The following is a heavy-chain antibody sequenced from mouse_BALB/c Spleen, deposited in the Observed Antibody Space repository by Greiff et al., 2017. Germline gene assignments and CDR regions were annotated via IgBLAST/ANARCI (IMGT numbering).Heavy chain of an antibody. V-gene: IGHV1-54*01. J-gene: IGHJ2*01. Sequence: QVQLKQSGAELVRPGTSVKVSCKASGYAFTNYLIEWVKQRPGQGLEWIGVINPGSGGTNYNEKFKGKATLTADKTSSSAYMQLSSLTSDDSAVYYCATTRIMTYSFDYWGQGTPLTVSS. D-gene: IGHD2-4*01. CDR1: GYAFTNYL. CDR3: ATTRIMTYSFDY. CDR2: INPGSGGT.